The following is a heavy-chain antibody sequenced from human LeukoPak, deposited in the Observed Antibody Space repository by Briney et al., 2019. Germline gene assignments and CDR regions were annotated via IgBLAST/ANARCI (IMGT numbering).Heavy chain of an antibody. CDR2: IYTGDSDT. CDR3: ARPYYYDSSGYYYLGT. J-gene: IGHJ4*02. CDR1: GYSFTSYW. D-gene: IGHD3-22*01. V-gene: IGHV5-51*01. Sequence: GESLKISCKGSGYSFTSYWIGWVRQMPGKGLEWMGIIYTGDSDTRYSPSFQGQVTISADKSISTAYLQWSSLKASDTAMYYCARPYYYDSSGYYYLGTWGQGTLVTVSS.